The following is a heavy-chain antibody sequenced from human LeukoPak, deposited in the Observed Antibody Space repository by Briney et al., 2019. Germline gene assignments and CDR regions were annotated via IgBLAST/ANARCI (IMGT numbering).Heavy chain of an antibody. J-gene: IGHJ4*02. CDR1: GFTFSGSA. CDR3: TSVVVVAATHGTSDY. D-gene: IGHD2-15*01. V-gene: IGHV3-73*01. Sequence: EPGGSLKLSCAASGFTFSGSATHWVRQASGKGLEWVGRIRSKANSYATAYAASVKGRFTISRDDSKNTAYLQMNSLKTEDTAVYYCTSVVVVAATHGTSDYWGQGTLVTVSS. CDR2: IRSKANSYAT.